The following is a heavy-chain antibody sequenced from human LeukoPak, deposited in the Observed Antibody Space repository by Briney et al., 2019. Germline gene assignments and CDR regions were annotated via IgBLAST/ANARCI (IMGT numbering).Heavy chain of an antibody. V-gene: IGHV1-18*04. CDR2: ISAYNGNT. CDR3: ARDLASFFP. Sequence: GASVNVSCKASGYTFTSYYMHWVRQAPGQGLEWMGWISAYNGNTNYAQKLQGRVTMTTDTSTSTAYMELRSLRSDDTAVYYCARDLASFFPWGQGTLVTVSS. J-gene: IGHJ5*02. D-gene: IGHD3-3*02. CDR1: GYTFTSYY.